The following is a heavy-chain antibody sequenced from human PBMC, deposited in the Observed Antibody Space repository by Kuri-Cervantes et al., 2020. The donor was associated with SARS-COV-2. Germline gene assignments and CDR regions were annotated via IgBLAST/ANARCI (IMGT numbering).Heavy chain of an antibody. Sequence: SVKVSCKASGGTFSSYTISWVRQAPGQGLEWMGGIIPIFGTANYAQKFQGRVTITADKSTSTAYMELSSLRSEDTAVYYCARGGVGYCSSTSCYSFWAFGIWGQGTMVTVSS. CDR1: GGTFSSYT. D-gene: IGHD2-2*02. J-gene: IGHJ3*02. CDR2: IIPIFGTA. V-gene: IGHV1-69*06. CDR3: ARGGVGYCSSTSCYSFWAFGI.